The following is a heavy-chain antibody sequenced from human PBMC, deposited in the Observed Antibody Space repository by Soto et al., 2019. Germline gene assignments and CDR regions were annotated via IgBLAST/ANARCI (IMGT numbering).Heavy chain of an antibody. V-gene: IGHV3-23*01. CDR3: AKPAYIVLMVYAAFDY. D-gene: IGHD2-8*01. Sequence: EVQLLESGGGLVQPGGSLRLSCAASGFTFSSYAMSWVRQAPGKGLEWVSAISGSGGSTYYADSVKGRFTNSRDNSKNTLYVQMNSLRAEDTAVYYCAKPAYIVLMVYAAFDYWGQGTLVTVSS. CDR2: ISGSGGST. J-gene: IGHJ4*02. CDR1: GFTFSSYA.